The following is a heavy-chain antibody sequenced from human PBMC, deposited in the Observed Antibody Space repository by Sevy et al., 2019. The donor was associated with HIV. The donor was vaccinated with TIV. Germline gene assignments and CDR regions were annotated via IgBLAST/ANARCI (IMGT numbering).Heavy chain of an antibody. CDR3: TTGGSLFQH. D-gene: IGHD2-15*01. V-gene: IGHV3-15*01. J-gene: IGHJ1*01. CDR1: GFTFSNVW. Sequence: LGGSLRLSCAASGFTFSNVWMSWLRQAPGKGLEWVAHIKSKTEGGTADYAAPVKGRFTISRDDSKDTLYLQMNSLKTEDTAVYYCTTGGSLFQHWGQGTLVTVSS. CDR2: IKSKTEGGTA.